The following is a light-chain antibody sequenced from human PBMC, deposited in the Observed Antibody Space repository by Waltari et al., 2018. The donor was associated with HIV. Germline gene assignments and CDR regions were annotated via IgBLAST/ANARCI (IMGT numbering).Light chain of an antibody. CDR3: GTWDSSLSAWV. V-gene: IGLV1-51*01. Sequence: QSVLTQPPSVSAAPGQKVTISCSGSSPNIENNYVSWYQKLPGTAPKLLIYDNNKRPSGIPDRFSGPKAGTAATLGITGLQTGDEAEYYCGTWDSSLSAWVFGGGTKLTVL. CDR2: DNN. J-gene: IGLJ3*02. CDR1: SPNIENNY.